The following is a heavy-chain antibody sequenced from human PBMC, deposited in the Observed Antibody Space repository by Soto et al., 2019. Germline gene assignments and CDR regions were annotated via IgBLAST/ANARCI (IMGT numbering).Heavy chain of an antibody. D-gene: IGHD3-22*01. CDR2: IVVGSGNT. CDR1: GFTFTSSA. CDR3: AASYYYDSSGYYQPAYYGMDV. V-gene: IGHV1-58*02. Sequence: ASVKVSCKASGFTFTSSAMQWVRQARGQRLEWIGWIVVGSGNTNYAQKFQERVTITRDMSTSTAYMELSSLRSEDTAVYYCAASYYYDSSGYYQPAYYGMDVWGQGTTVTVSS. J-gene: IGHJ6*02.